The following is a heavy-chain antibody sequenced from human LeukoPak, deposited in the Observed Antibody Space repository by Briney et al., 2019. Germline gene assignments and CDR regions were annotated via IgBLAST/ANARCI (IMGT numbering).Heavy chain of an antibody. D-gene: IGHD3-22*01. CDR3: ARSSGYLTGFDY. CDR2: INAGNGNT. CDR1: GYTFTSYA. V-gene: IGHV1-3*01. Sequence: ASVKVSCKASGYTFTSYAMHWVRQAPGQRLEWIGWINAGNGNTKYSQKFQGRVTITRDTSASTAYMELSSLRSEDTAVYYCARSSGYLTGFDYWGQGTLVTVSS. J-gene: IGHJ4*02.